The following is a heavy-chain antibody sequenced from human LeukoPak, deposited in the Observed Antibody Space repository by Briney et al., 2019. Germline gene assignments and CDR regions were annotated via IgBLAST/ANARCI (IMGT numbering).Heavy chain of an antibody. J-gene: IGHJ1*01. V-gene: IGHV3-53*01. CDR1: GFTVSSNY. Sequence: GRSLRLSCAASGFTVSSNYMSWVRQAPGKGLEWVSVIYSGGSTYYADSVKGRFTTPRDISKNTLYLQMNSLRAEDTAVYYCASVNGDGAEYFQHWGQGTLVTVSS. D-gene: IGHD2-21*01. CDR2: IYSGGST. CDR3: ASVNGDGAEYFQH.